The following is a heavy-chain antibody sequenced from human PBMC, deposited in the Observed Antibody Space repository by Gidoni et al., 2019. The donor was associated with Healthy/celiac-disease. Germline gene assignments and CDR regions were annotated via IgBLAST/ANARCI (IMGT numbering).Heavy chain of an antibody. CDR1: GGTFSSYA. CDR2: IIPILGIA. CDR3: EGFTAPYRVRGVPPDYYYYYGMDV. Sequence: EVTKPVSSVKVSCTASGGTFSSYAISWVRQAPVQGLEWMGRIIPILGIANYAQKFQGRVTITADKSTSTAYMELSSLRSEDTAVYYCEGFTAPYRVRGVPPDYYYYYGMDVWGQGTTVTVSS. V-gene: IGHV1-69*04. J-gene: IGHJ6*02. D-gene: IGHD3-10*01.